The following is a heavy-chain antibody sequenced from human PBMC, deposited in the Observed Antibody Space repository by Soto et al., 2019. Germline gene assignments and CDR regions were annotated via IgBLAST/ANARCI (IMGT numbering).Heavy chain of an antibody. Sequence: SETLSLTCTVSGGXISSYYWSWIRQPPGKGLEWIGYIYYSGSTNYNPSLKSRVTISVDTSKNQFSLKLSSVTAADTAVYYCASVRSSYYYYYMDVWGKGTTVTVSS. V-gene: IGHV4-59*08. CDR2: IYYSGST. CDR3: ASVRSSYYYYYMDV. J-gene: IGHJ6*03. D-gene: IGHD1-26*01. CDR1: GGXISSYY.